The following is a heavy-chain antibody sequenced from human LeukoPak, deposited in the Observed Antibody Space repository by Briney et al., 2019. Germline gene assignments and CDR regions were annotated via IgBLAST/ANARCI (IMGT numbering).Heavy chain of an antibody. Sequence: ASAKVSCKASGGTFSSYAISWVRQAPGQGLEWMGIINPSGGSTSYAQKFQGRVTMTRDTSTSTVYMELSSLRSEDTAVYYCARGAYYYDSSGTHDYWGQGTLVTVSS. CDR2: INPSGGST. D-gene: IGHD3-22*01. J-gene: IGHJ4*02. CDR1: GGTFSSYA. CDR3: ARGAYYYDSSGTHDY. V-gene: IGHV1-46*01.